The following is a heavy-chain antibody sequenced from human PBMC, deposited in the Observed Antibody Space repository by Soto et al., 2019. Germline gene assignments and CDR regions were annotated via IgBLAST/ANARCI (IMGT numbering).Heavy chain of an antibody. CDR1: GYIFTTYS. Sequence: QVQLVQSGAEMKRPGASVILSCKASGYIFTTYSIHWVRQTAGQGLEWMAKVDPRDGSTGYAQKFRGRVSMAWDTSTGTVSMEVSSLTSADTATYYCARVRSSGREFDYCGQGTQVTVSS. V-gene: IGHV1-46*01. J-gene: IGHJ4*02. D-gene: IGHD6-25*01. CDR2: VDPRDGST. CDR3: ARVRSSGREFDY.